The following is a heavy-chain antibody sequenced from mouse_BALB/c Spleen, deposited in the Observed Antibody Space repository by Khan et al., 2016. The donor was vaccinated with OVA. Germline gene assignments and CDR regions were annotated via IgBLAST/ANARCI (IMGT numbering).Heavy chain of an antibody. V-gene: IGHV9-1*02. CDR2: INTSTGEP. Sequence: QIQLVQSGPALKKPGETVKISCQASGYTFTTFGMNWVKQAQGKALKWLGWINTSTGEPTYADDFKGRFAFSLETSASTAYLQINNLQNKDMATFFCAVGLNFYGSWCAYWGQGTLVTVAA. J-gene: IGHJ3*01. D-gene: IGHD1-1*01. CDR3: AVGLNFYGSWCAY. CDR1: GYTFTTFG.